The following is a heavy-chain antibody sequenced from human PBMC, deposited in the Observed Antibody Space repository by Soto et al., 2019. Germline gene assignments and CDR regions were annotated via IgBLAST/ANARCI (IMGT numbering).Heavy chain of an antibody. D-gene: IGHD5-12*01. Sequence: PSQTLSLTYAISGDTVSSTSAAWTWIRQSPSRGPEWVGRTYYRSKWYNDYAESVKGRVIINPDTSKNQFSLQLNSVTPEDTAVYYCARDSSGYGPFDYWGQGTLVTVSS. J-gene: IGHJ4*02. CDR2: TYYRSKWYN. CDR1: GDTVSSTSAA. CDR3: ARDSSGYGPFDY. V-gene: IGHV6-1*01.